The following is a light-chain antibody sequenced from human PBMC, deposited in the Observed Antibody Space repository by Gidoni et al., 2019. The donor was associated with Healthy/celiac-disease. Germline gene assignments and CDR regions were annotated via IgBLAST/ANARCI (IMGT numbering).Light chain of an antibody. CDR1: KLGDKY. Sequence: SYELTQPPSVSVAPGQTASITCSGDKLGDKYACWYQQKPGQSPVLVIYQDSKRPSGIPERFSGSTSGNTAPLTISGTQAMDEADYYCQAWDSSTVVFGGVTKLTVL. J-gene: IGLJ2*01. V-gene: IGLV3-1*01. CDR2: QDS. CDR3: QAWDSSTVV.